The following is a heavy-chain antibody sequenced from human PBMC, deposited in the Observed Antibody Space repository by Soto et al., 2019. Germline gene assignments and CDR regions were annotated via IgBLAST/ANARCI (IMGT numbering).Heavy chain of an antibody. D-gene: IGHD3-10*01. V-gene: IGHV1-8*01. CDR3: AITHLRCGGHHY. Sequence: QVQLVQSGAEVKKPGASVKVSCKASGYTFTSYDINWVRQATGQGLEWMGWMNPKSGNTGYAQKFQGRVTMTRNTSVCTAYMELSSLRSEDAGVYYWAITHLRCGGHHYWGQGTLVTVSA. J-gene: IGHJ4*02. CDR1: GYTFTSYD. CDR2: MNPKSGNT.